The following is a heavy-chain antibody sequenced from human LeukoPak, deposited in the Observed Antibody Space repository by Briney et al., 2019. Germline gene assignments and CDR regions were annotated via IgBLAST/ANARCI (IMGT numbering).Heavy chain of an antibody. CDR1: GFTFSDYY. D-gene: IGHD3-10*01. V-gene: IGHV3-11*01. CDR2: ISSSGSTI. CDR3: AKHGPRGVIGRYFDY. Sequence: PGGSLRLSCAASGFTFSDYYMSWIRQAPGKGLEWVSYISSSGSTIYYADSVKGRFTISRDNAKNSLYLQMNSPRAEDTAVYYCAKHGPRGVIGRYFDYWGQGTLVTVSS. J-gene: IGHJ4*02.